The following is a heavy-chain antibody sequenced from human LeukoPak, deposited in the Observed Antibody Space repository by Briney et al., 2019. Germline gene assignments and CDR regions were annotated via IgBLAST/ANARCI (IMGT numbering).Heavy chain of an antibody. V-gene: IGHV1-69*13. CDR2: IILIFGTA. D-gene: IGHD1-26*01. CDR1: GGTFSSYA. CDR3: ASNSGSYWRNFDY. Sequence: ASVKVSCKASGGTFSSYAISWVRQAPGQGLEWMGGIILIFGTANYAQKFQGRVTITADESTSTAYMELRSLRSEDTAVYYCASNSGSYWRNFDYWGQGTLVTVSS. J-gene: IGHJ4*02.